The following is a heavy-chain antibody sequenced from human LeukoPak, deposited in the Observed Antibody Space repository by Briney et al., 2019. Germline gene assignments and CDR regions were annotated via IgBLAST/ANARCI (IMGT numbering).Heavy chain of an antibody. CDR3: ARGTPYSSGWYPPVRFDY. J-gene: IGHJ4*02. CDR2: IYYSGST. Sequence: SETLSLTCTVSGGSISRYHWSWIRQPPGKGLEWIGYIYYSGSTNYNPSLKSRVTISVDTSKNQFSLKLSSVTAADTAVYYCARGTPYSSGWYPPVRFDYWGQGTLVTVSS. D-gene: IGHD6-19*01. V-gene: IGHV4-59*12. CDR1: GGSISRYH.